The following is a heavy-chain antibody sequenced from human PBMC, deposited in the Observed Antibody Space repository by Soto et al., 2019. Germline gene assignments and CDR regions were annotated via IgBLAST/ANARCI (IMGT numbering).Heavy chain of an antibody. CDR1: GGSFSGYD. Sequence: QVQLQQWGAGLLKPSETLSLTCSVYGGSFSGYDWTWIRQPPGTGLEWIGEINHSGSTNYNPSHESGDTIEVETSKNQFSRKRYPVTAAGTAVYYCARDKITGLYDYGGQGSLVTVYS. D-gene: IGHD2-8*02. J-gene: IGHJ4*02. CDR3: ARDKITGLYDY. CDR2: INHSGST. V-gene: IGHV4-34*01.